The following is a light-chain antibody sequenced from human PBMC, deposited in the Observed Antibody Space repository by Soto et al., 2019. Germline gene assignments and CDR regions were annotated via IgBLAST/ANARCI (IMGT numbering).Light chain of an antibody. Sequence: DIQMTQSPSTLSASVGDRVTITCRASQSIGHWLAWYQQKPGKAPKVLIYGASSLESGVPSRFSVSGSGTEFTLTIRRLQPDDFATYYCQQYNSYLYTFGQGTKLEIK. V-gene: IGKV1-5*03. CDR1: QSIGHW. CDR2: GAS. J-gene: IGKJ2*01. CDR3: QQYNSYLYT.